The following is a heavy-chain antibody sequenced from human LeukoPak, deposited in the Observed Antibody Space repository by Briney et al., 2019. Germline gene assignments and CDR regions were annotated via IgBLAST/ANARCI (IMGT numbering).Heavy chain of an antibody. CDR2: IYTSGST. CDR1: GASISSSTYY. V-gene: IGHV4-61*02. D-gene: IGHD6-6*01. J-gene: IGHJ4*02. Sequence: PSETLSLTCTVSGASISSSTYYWSWIRQPAGKGLEWIGRIYTSGSTNYNPSLKSRVTISVDTSKNQFSLKLSSVTAADTAVYYCARWGLGSSFDYWGQGTLVTVSS. CDR3: ARWGLGSSFDY.